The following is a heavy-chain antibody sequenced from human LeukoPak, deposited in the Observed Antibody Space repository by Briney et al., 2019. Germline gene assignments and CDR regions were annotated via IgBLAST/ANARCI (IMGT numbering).Heavy chain of an antibody. CDR3: ARASDTYYYDSSGSPHFDY. CDR1: GFTFSSYK. V-gene: IGHV3-48*03. J-gene: IGHJ4*02. Sequence: GGSLRLSCAASGFTFSSYKMNWVRQAPGKGLEWVSYISSSGSTIYYADSVKGRFTISRDNAKNSLYLQMNSLRAEDTAVYYCARASDTYYYDSSGSPHFDYWGQGTLVTVSS. D-gene: IGHD3-22*01. CDR2: ISSSGSTI.